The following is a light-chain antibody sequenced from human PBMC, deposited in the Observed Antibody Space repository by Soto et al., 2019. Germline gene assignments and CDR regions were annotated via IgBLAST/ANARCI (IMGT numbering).Light chain of an antibody. CDR1: QSISSW. V-gene: IGKV1-5*01. CDR2: DAS. CDR3: KDYTTYPWR. J-gene: IGKJ1*01. Sequence: DIQVSHSHSALSEYIGNRVTITSRASQSISSWLAWYQQKPGKAPKLLIYDASSLESGVPSRFSGSGSGTEFTLTIRSLQADDFAPYRSKDYTTYPWRSAQVAKV.